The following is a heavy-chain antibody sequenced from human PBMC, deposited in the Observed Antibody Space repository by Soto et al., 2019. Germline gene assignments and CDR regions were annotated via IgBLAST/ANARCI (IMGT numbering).Heavy chain of an antibody. D-gene: IGHD4-4*01. CDR3: ARTYRDFYGLDV. V-gene: IGHV3-13*05. CDR1: GFTFRNYD. Sequence: EVQLVESGGGLVQPGGSLRLSCEASGFTFRNYDMHWVRQGTGKGLEWVSGISAAGDPDYADSVEGRFTISRENAQNTFFLQMNSLRVGDTAGYYCARTYRDFYGLDVWGQGTTVIVSS. J-gene: IGHJ6*02. CDR2: ISAAGDP.